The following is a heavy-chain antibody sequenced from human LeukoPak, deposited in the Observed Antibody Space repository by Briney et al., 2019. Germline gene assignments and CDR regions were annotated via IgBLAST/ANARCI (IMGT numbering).Heavy chain of an antibody. V-gene: IGHV3-23*01. Sequence: GGSLRLSCAASGFTFSSYAMSWVRQAPGKGLEWISAISGSGGSTYYADSVKGRFTISRDNSKNTLYLQMNSLRAEDTAVYYCAKDRVDYYDSSGYPNWFDPWGQGTLVTVSS. CDR2: ISGSGGST. CDR3: AKDRVDYYDSSGYPNWFDP. CDR1: GFTFSSYA. D-gene: IGHD3-22*01. J-gene: IGHJ5*02.